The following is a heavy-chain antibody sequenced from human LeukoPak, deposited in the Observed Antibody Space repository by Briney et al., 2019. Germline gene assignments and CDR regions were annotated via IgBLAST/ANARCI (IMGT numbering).Heavy chain of an antibody. CDR2: IIPILNIP. D-gene: IGHD1-1*01. CDR3: AREKMEVGYYGLDV. V-gene: IGHV1-69*10. CDR1: GGTFSSYA. J-gene: IGHJ6*02. Sequence: SVKVSCKASGGTFSSYAISWVRQAPGQGLEWMGGIIPILNIPNYAQKLQGRVTIAADKSTSTAYMELSSLRSDDTAVYYCAREKMEVGYYGLDVWGQGTTVTVSS.